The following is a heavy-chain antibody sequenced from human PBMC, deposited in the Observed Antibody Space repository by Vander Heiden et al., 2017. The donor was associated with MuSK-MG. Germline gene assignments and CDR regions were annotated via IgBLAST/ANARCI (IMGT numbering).Heavy chain of an antibody. Sequence: EVQLVESGGGLVKPGGSLRLSCAASGFTFSSYSMNWVRQAPGKGLEWVSSISSSSSYIYYADSVKGRFTISRDNAKNSLYLQMNSLRAEDTAVYYCARDLGYDILTGSPDAFDIWGQGTMVTVSS. J-gene: IGHJ3*02. CDR1: GFTFSSYS. V-gene: IGHV3-21*01. CDR3: ARDLGYDILTGSPDAFDI. CDR2: ISSSSSYI. D-gene: IGHD3-9*01.